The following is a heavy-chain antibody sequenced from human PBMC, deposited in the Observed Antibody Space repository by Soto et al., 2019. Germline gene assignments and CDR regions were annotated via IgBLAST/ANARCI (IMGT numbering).Heavy chain of an antibody. CDR3: ARWHFYYDSSGYYVFDY. CDR1: GYTLTELS. V-gene: IGHV1-24*01. Sequence: VSCKVSGYTLTELSMHCVRQAPGKGLEWMGGFDPEDGEPIYAQKFQGRVTMTEDTSTDTAYMELSSLRSEDKAVYYCARWHFYYDSSGYYVFDYWGQGTLVTVSS. CDR2: FDPEDGEP. D-gene: IGHD3-22*01. J-gene: IGHJ4*02.